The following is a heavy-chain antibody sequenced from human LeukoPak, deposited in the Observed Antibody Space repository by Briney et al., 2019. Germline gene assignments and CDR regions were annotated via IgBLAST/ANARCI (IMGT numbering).Heavy chain of an antibody. CDR1: GFSVSGNY. V-gene: IGHV3-53*01. J-gene: IGHJ4*02. CDR2: IGDRGSDT. CDR3: AKVGPPYSTGWSIEFDY. Sequence: GGSLRLSCAASGFSVSGNYMSWVRQAPGKGLEWVSAIGDRGSDTYYADPVKGRFTISRDNSKYTLYLQMNSLRAEDTAVYYCAKVGPPYSTGWSIEFDYWGRGTLVTVSS. D-gene: IGHD6-19*01.